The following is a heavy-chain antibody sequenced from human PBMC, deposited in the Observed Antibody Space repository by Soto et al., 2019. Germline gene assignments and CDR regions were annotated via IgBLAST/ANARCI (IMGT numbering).Heavy chain of an antibody. CDR2: IIPIFGTA. CDR1: GGTFSSYA. CDR3: ASDLGGTLAYSGSYYGGWFDP. V-gene: IGHV1-69*01. D-gene: IGHD1-26*01. Sequence: QVQLVQSGAEVKKPGSSVNVSCKASGGTFSSYAISWVRQAPGQGLEWMGGIIPIFGTANYAQKFQGRVTTTAVQTTSTTYMQQSSLRSEDTSVYYCASDLGGTLAYSGSYYGGWFDPWGQGTLVTVSS. J-gene: IGHJ5*02.